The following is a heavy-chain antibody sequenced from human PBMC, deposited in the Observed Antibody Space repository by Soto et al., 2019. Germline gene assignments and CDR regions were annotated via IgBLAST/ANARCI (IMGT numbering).Heavy chain of an antibody. CDR1: GFTFSTYS. CDR2: ITATGGNT. Sequence: GGSLRLSCAASGFTFSTYSMTWVRQAPGKGLEWVAHITATGGNTYYADSVRGRFTISRDTSGNTLYLQMNSLRAEDTALYYCAKCMQAYWNYDAHHIWGQGTMVTVSS. D-gene: IGHD1-7*01. CDR3: AKCMQAYWNYDAHHI. V-gene: IGHV3-23*01. J-gene: IGHJ3*02.